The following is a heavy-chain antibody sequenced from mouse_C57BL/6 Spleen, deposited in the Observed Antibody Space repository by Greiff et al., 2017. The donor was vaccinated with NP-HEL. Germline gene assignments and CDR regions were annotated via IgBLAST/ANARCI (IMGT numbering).Heavy chain of an antibody. CDR1: GFTFSDYG. J-gene: IGHJ4*01. D-gene: IGHD2-4*01. V-gene: IGHV5-17*01. Sequence: EVKLVESGGGLVKPGGSLKLSCAASGFTFSDYGMHWVRQAPEKGLEWVAYISSGSSTIYYADTVKGRFTISRDNAKNTLFLQMTSLRSEDTAMYYCARNYDYEGYYAMDYWGQGTSVTVSS. CDR2: ISSGSSTI. CDR3: ARNYDYEGYYAMDY.